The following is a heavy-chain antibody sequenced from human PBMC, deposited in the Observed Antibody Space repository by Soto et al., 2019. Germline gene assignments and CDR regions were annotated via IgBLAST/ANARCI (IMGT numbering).Heavy chain of an antibody. CDR3: ARSAVAGL. CDR1: GFTFINYY. CDR2: IDPSGGTT. D-gene: IGHD6-19*01. V-gene: IGHV1-46*03. J-gene: IGHJ4*02. Sequence: QVQLVQSGAEVKKPGASVKVSCKASGFTFINYYMHWVRQAPGQGLEWMGKIDPSGGTTTYAQNFHARITMTRDTSTITVYMALRSLRSEDTAVYYCARSAVAGLWGQGTLVTVSS.